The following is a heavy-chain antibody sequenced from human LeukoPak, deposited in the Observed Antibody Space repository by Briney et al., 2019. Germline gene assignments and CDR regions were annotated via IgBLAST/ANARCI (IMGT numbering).Heavy chain of an antibody. V-gene: IGHV4-4*07. J-gene: IGHJ5*02. Sequence: KPSDTLSLTCTASGGSISSYYWSWIRQPAGKGLEWIGRIYTSGSTNYNPSLKSRVTMSVDTSKNQFSLKLSSVTAADTAVYYCARVAIPGPAITIFGVVIKEGNWFDPWGQGTLVTVSS. CDR3: ARVAIPGPAITIFGVVIKEGNWFDP. D-gene: IGHD3-3*01. CDR1: GGSISSYY. CDR2: IYTSGST.